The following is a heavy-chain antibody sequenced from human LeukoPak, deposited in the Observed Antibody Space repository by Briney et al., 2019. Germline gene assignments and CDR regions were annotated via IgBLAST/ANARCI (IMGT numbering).Heavy chain of an antibody. CDR2: ISSTGGTI. J-gene: IGHJ3*02. V-gene: IGHV3-48*01. Sequence: GRSLRLSCAASGFTFSNYLMNWVRQAPGKGLEWVSFISSTGGTIYYADAVKGRFTVSRDNAKNSLLLQMKSLRAEDTALYYCARGYSRAAFDIWGQGTMVTVSS. CDR1: GFTFSNYL. CDR3: ARGYSRAAFDI. D-gene: IGHD2-15*01.